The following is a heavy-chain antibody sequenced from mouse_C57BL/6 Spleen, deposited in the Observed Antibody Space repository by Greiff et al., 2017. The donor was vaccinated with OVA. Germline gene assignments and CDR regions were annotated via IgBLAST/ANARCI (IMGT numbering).Heavy chain of an antibody. J-gene: IGHJ1*03. V-gene: IGHV5-17*01. CDR2: ISSGSSTI. CDR3: ARSYGSRDWYFDV. CDR1: GFTFSDYG. D-gene: IGHD1-1*01. Sequence: VKLVESGGGLVKPGGSLKLSCAASGFTFSDYGMHWVRQAPEKGLEWVAYISSGSSTIYYADTVKGRFTISRDNAKNTLFLQMTSLRSEDTAMYYCARSYGSRDWYFDVWGTGTTVTVSS.